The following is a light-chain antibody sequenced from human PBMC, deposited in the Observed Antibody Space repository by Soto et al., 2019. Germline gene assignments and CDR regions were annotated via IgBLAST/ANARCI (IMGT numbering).Light chain of an antibody. J-gene: IGKJ4*01. CDR2: AKT. CDR3: QQSYSNPLS. V-gene: IGKV1-39*01. Sequence: DIQMTQSPSSLSASVGDEVTITCRASQDITIYLNWYQHKPGKAPKLLIYAKTRLQSGVPSRFSGSGSGTDFTLTITSLQPEDFATYYFQQSYSNPLSFGGGTKVEIK. CDR1: QDITIY.